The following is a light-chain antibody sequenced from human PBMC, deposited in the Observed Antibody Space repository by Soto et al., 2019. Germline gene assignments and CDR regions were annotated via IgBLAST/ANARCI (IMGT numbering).Light chain of an antibody. CDR3: HQYVASPRT. J-gene: IGKJ1*01. V-gene: IGKV3-20*01. CDR1: QRISGAY. Sequence: EIVLTQSPGTLSLSPGERATISCRASQRISGAYLAWYQHKPGRAPRLLFSGASNRAAGIPDRFSGYGSGTDFTLTISRLEPQDFVVYYCHQYVASPRTFGQGTKVQVK. CDR2: GAS.